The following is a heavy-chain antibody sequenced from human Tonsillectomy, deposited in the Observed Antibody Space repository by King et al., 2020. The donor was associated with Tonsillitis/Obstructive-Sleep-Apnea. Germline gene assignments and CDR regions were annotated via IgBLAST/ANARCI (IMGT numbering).Heavy chain of an antibody. V-gene: IGHV4-34*01. D-gene: IGHD7-27*01. CDR1: GGSFSGYN. Sequence: VQLQQWGAGLLKPSETLSLTCAVYGGSFSGYNWTWIRQPPGKGLEWIGEINHSGSTTYEPPLKSRVTISLDTSKNQFSLKLSSVTAADTAVYYCAGQNLWGYYFDYWGQGTPVTVSS. J-gene: IGHJ4*02. CDR2: INHSGST. CDR3: AGQNLWGYYFDY.